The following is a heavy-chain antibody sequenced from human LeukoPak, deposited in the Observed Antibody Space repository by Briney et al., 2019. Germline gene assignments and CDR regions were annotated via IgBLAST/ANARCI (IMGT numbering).Heavy chain of an antibody. D-gene: IGHD3-9*01. Sequence: PSETLSLTCTVSGYSISSGYYWSWIRQPAGKGLEWIGRIYTSGSTNYNPSLKSRVTISVDTSKNQFSLKLSSVTAADTAVYYCARDGLDGYDILTGHLRDAFDIWGRGTMVTVSS. CDR2: IYTSGST. V-gene: IGHV4-61*02. CDR3: ARDGLDGYDILTGHLRDAFDI. CDR1: GYSISSGYY. J-gene: IGHJ3*02.